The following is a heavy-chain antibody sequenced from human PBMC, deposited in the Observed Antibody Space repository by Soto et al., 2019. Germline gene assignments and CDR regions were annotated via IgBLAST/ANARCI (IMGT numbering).Heavy chain of an antibody. J-gene: IGHJ4*02. CDR3: ARGPVGGYYDSSGYLTNFDY. CDR1: GYTFTGYY. D-gene: IGHD3-22*01. Sequence: ASVKVSCKASGYTFTGYYMHWVRQAPGQGLEWMGWMNPSGGNTGYAQKFQGRVTMTRDTSTSTAYMELSSLRSEDTAVYYCARGPVGGYYDSSGYLTNFDYWGQGTLVTVSS. V-gene: IGHV1-46*01. CDR2: MNPSGGNT.